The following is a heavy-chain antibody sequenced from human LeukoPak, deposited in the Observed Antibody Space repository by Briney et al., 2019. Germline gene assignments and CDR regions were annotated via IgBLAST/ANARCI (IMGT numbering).Heavy chain of an antibody. CDR1: GFTFSSYA. CDR2: ISGSGGST. Sequence: PGGSLRLSCAASGFTFSSYAMSWVRQAPGKGLEWVSAISGSGGSTNYADSVKGGFTISIYNSQNTLYLQMNTLRAEDTAVYYCAKGRYDDYAAFDYWGQGTLVTVSS. CDR3: AKGRYDDYAAFDY. D-gene: IGHD4-17*01. V-gene: IGHV3-23*01. J-gene: IGHJ4*02.